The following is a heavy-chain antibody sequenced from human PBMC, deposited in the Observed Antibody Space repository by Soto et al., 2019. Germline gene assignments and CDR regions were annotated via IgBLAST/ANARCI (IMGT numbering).Heavy chain of an antibody. J-gene: IGHJ6*02. CDR2: VNTGNGNT. V-gene: IGHV1-3*04. CDR3: ARVSTTWPYYYGMDV. D-gene: IGHD3-16*01. CDR1: GYTFTSYA. Sequence: ASVKVSCKPFGYTFTSYALHWVRQAPGQRLEWMGWVNTGNGNTGYSQKFQGRVTITRGTSASTAHMELSSLRPEDTAVYYCARVSTTWPYYYGMDVWGQGTTVTVS.